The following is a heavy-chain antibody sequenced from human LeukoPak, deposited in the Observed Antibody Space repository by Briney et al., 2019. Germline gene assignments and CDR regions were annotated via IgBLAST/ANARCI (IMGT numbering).Heavy chain of an antibody. CDR2: ISYDGGNK. D-gene: IGHD3-22*01. CDR3: AKDTGSSGYCVDY. V-gene: IGHV3-30*18. CDR1: GFTFSSYG. Sequence: PGRSLRLSCAAFGFTFSSYGMHWVRQAPGKGLEWVAVISYDGGNKYYADSVKGRFTISRDNSKNTLCLQMNSLRAEDTAVYYCAKDTGSSGYCVDYWGQGTLVTVSS. J-gene: IGHJ4*02.